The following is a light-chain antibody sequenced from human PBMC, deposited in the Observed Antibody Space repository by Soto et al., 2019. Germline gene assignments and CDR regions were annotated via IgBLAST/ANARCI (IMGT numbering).Light chain of an antibody. J-gene: IGKJ1*01. CDR1: QSVSSSY. CDR3: QQYGSSPT. CDR2: GVS. Sequence: EIVLTQSPGTLSLSPGERATLSCRSSQSVSSSYLAWYQQKPGQAPRLLIYGVSSRATGIPDRFSGSGSGTDFTLTISRLEPEDLAVYYCQQYGSSPTFGQGTKVEIK. V-gene: IGKV3-20*01.